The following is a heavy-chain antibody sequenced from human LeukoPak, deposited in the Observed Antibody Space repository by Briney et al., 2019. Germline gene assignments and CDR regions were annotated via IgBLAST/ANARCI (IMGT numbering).Heavy chain of an antibody. J-gene: IGHJ4*02. CDR2: INPNSGGT. CDR3: ARVLYYDSSGPGDY. D-gene: IGHD3-22*01. Sequence: ASVKVSCKASGYTFTGYYMHWVRQAPGQGLEWMGWINPNSGGTNYAQKFQGRVTMTRDTSISTAYMELSRLRSDDTAVYYCARVLYYDSSGPGDYWGQGTLVTVSS. V-gene: IGHV1-2*02. CDR1: GYTFTGYY.